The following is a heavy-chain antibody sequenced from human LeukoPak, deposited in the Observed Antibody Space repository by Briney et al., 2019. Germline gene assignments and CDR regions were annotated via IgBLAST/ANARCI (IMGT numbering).Heavy chain of an antibody. Sequence: PGGSLRLSCAASGFPFGTYVMHWVRQAPGKGLELVGVISHDGSIKYYADSVMGRVTISRDNSKNTLYLQMNSLRTEDTAVDYCANDLGDSSSWYLDYWGQGTLVTVSS. D-gene: IGHD6-13*01. CDR2: ISHDGSIK. V-gene: IGHV3-30*18. CDR1: GFPFGTYV. J-gene: IGHJ4*02. CDR3: ANDLGDSSSWYLDY.